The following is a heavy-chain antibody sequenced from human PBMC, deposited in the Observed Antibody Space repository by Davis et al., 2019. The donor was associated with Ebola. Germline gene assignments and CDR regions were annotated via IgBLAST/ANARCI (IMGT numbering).Heavy chain of an antibody. J-gene: IGHJ6*02. CDR3: ARLKVGAKYGMDV. CDR1: GYSFTSYW. Sequence: GESLKIPCKGSGYSFTSYWIGWVRQMPGKGLEWMGIIYPGYSDTRYSPSFQGQVTILADRSISTAYLQWSSLKASDTAMYYCARLKVGAKYGMDVWGQGTTVTVSS. V-gene: IGHV5-51*01. D-gene: IGHD1-26*01. CDR2: IYPGYSDT.